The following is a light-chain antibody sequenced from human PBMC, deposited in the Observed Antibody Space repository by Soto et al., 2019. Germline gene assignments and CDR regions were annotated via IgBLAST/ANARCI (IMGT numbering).Light chain of an antibody. J-gene: IGKJ1*01. CDR3: LQHSTYPST. CDR2: AAS. V-gene: IGKV1-17*01. Sequence: DIQMTQFPSSLSASVGDRVTITCRASQGIRNDLAWYQQKPGKAPKRLIYAASSLQSGVPSTFSGSGSGTEFTLAISSLQPEDFTTFYCLQHSTYPSTFGQGTKVEIK. CDR1: QGIRND.